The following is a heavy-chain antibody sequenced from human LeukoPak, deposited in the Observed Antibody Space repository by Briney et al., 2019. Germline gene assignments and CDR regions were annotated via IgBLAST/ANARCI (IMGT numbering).Heavy chain of an antibody. V-gene: IGHV4-59*01. CDR2: IYYSGST. J-gene: IGHJ6*02. CDR3: ARDLAAAGIPLYYGMDV. CDR1: GGSISSYY. D-gene: IGHD6-13*01. Sequence: SETLSLTCTVSGGSISSYYWSWLRQPPGKGLEWIGYIYYSGSTNYNPSLKSRVTISVDTSKNQFSLKLSSVTAADTAVYYCARDLAAAGIPLYYGMDVWGQGTTVTVSS.